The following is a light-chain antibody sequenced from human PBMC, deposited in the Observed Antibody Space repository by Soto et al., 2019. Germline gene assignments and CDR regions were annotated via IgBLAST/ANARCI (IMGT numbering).Light chain of an antibody. CDR2: EVT. J-gene: IGLJ2*01. CDR1: SSDVGGYNY. CDR3: SSYSSRSPPGV. V-gene: IGLV2-14*01. Sequence: QSALTQPASVSGSPGQSITISCTGTSSDVGGYNYVSWYQHHPGKAPKLMIYEVTNRPSGVPNRFSGSESGNTASLTIAGLQADDEAEYHCSSYSSRSPPGVFGGGTKLTVL.